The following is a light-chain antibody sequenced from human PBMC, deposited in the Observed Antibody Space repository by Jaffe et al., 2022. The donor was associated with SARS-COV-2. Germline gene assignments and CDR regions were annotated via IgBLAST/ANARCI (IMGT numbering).Light chain of an antibody. CDR2: GQN. Sequence: SSELTQDPVVSVALGQTVRITCQGDSLRSYYASWYQQKPRQAPVLVIYGQNNRPSGIPDRFSGSTSGNTASLTITGARAEDEADYYCNSRDIGYSSWVFGGGTRLTVL. J-gene: IGLJ3*02. CDR1: SLRSYY. CDR3: NSRDIGYSSWV. V-gene: IGLV3-19*01.